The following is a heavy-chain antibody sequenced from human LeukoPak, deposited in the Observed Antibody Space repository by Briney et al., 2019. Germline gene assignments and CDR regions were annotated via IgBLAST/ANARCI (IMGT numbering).Heavy chain of an antibody. V-gene: IGHV6-1*01. CDR2: TYYRSKWYN. J-gene: IGHJ4*02. Sequence: SQTLSLTCAISGDSVSSNSAAWNWIRQSPSRGLEWLGRTYYRSKWYNGYAVSVKSRITINPDTSKNQFSLQLNSVTPEDTAVYYCAREHCSSTSCYVRDFDYWGQGTLVTVSS. CDR1: GDSVSSNSAA. D-gene: IGHD2-2*01. CDR3: AREHCSSTSCYVRDFDY.